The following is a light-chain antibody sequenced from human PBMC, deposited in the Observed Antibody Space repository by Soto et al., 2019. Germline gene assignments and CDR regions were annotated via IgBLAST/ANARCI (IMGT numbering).Light chain of an antibody. Sequence: DIQMTQSPSTLSASVGDRVTITCRASQSISSWLAWYQQKPGKAPKLLIYDASSLESGVPSRFSGSGSGTEFTLTIRSLKPDDLATYYCQQYNSYWTFGQGTKVDIK. V-gene: IGKV1-5*01. CDR2: DAS. CDR1: QSISSW. CDR3: QQYNSYWT. J-gene: IGKJ1*01.